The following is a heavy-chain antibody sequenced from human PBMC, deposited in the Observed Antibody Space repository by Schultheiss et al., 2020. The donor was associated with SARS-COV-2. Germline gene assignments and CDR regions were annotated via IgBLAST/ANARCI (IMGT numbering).Heavy chain of an antibody. CDR2: ISAYNGNT. CDR1: GYTFTSYA. J-gene: IGHJ4*02. V-gene: IGHV1-18*01. Sequence: ASVKVSCKASGYTFTSYAMHWVRQAPGQRLEWMGWISAYNGNTNYAQKLQGRVTMTTDTSTSTAYMELRSLRSEDTAVYYCAARRVGATTLDYWGQGTLVTVSS. CDR3: AARRVGATTLDY. D-gene: IGHD1-26*01.